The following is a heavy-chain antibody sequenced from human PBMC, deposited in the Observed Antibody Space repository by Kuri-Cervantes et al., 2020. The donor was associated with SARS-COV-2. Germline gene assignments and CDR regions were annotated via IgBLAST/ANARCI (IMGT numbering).Heavy chain of an antibody. Sequence: ASVKVSCKASGYTFISFAMHWVRQAPGQSLEWLGWINIGRGHTKYSQKFQGRVTITRDTSASTAYMELTSLRSEDTAVYYCAKSPYNSGFDAWGQGTQVTVSS. CDR1: GYTFISFA. J-gene: IGHJ4*02. CDR2: INIGRGHT. CDR3: AKSPYNSGFDA. D-gene: IGHD6-19*01. V-gene: IGHV1-3*04.